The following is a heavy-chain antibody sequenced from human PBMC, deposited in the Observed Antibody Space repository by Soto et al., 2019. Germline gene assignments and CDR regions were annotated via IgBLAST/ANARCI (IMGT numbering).Heavy chain of an antibody. CDR1: GFTFFSYS. J-gene: IGHJ4*02. CDR3: ARDTEDYDFWSGPFDY. D-gene: IGHD3-3*01. Sequence: GGSLRLSCAASGFTFFSYSMNWVRQAPGKGLEWVSSISSSSSYIYYADSVKGRFTISRDNAKNSLYLQMNILRPEDTAVYYCARDTEDYDFWSGPFDYWGQGTLVTVSS. CDR2: ISSSSSYI. V-gene: IGHV3-21*01.